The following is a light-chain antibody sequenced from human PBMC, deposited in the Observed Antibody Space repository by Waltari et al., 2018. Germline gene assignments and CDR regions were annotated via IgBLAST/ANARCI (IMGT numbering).Light chain of an antibody. Sequence: QSALTQPPSASGSPGQSVTISCTGTSSDVGGYDYVSWYQQHPGNAPKLIIYEVNKRPSGVPDRFSGSKSGNTASLTVSGLQAEDEADYYCSSYTSSNNCVFGTGTKVTVL. CDR2: EVN. CDR3: SSYTSSNNCV. V-gene: IGLV2-8*01. CDR1: SSDVGGYDY. J-gene: IGLJ1*01.